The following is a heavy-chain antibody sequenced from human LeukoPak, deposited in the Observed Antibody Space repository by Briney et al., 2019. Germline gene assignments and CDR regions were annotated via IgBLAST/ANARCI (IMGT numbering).Heavy chain of an antibody. CDR3: ARGGGGRRITIFGVVYHDAFDI. Sequence: PGGALMLAFSASGFTFSDDYMSWLRQAPGERLQRHSYISSNDSTIYYADSVKGRFTISRDNAKNSLYLQMNSLRAEDTAVYCCARGGGGRRITIFGVVYHDAFDIWGQGTMVTVSS. D-gene: IGHD3-3*01. J-gene: IGHJ3*02. V-gene: IGHV3-11*01. CDR1: GFTFSDDY. CDR2: ISSNDSTI.